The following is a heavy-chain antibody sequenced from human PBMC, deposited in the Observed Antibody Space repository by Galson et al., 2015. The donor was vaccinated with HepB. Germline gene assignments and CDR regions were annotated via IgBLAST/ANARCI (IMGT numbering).Heavy chain of an antibody. Sequence: SLRLSCAASGFTFSNAWMSWVRQAPGKGLEWVGRIKSKTDGGTTDYAAPVKGRFTISRDDSKNTLYLQMNSLKTEDTAVYYCATNYDILTGYLGNWFDPWGQGTLVTVSS. CDR1: GFTFSNAW. CDR3: ATNYDILTGYLGNWFDP. CDR2: IKSKTDGGTT. J-gene: IGHJ5*02. D-gene: IGHD3-9*01. V-gene: IGHV3-15*01.